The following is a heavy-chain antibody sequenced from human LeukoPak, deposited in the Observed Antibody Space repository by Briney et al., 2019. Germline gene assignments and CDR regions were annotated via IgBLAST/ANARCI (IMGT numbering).Heavy chain of an antibody. D-gene: IGHD2-21*02. CDR1: GYTFTSYG. CDR2: ISAYNGNT. Sequence: GASVKVSCKASGYTFTSYGISWVRQAPGQGLEWMGWISAYNGNTNYAQKLQGRVTMTTDTSTSTAYMELRSLRSDDTAVYYCARDKPSYCGGDCYFDYWGHGTLVTVSS. J-gene: IGHJ4*01. V-gene: IGHV1-18*01. CDR3: ARDKPSYCGGDCYFDY.